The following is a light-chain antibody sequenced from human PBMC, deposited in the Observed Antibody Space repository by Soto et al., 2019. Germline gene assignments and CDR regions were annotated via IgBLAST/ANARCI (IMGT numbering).Light chain of an antibody. J-gene: IGKJ1*01. CDR2: KTS. Sequence: DIQMTQSPSTLSASVGDRVTITCRASQSIGVWLAWDQQKPGTAPKLLIYKTSTLDSGVPIRFSGSGSGTEFTLTISSLQPDDFATYYCQQYINYFRTFGQGTKVEIK. CDR3: QQYINYFRT. V-gene: IGKV1-5*03. CDR1: QSIGVW.